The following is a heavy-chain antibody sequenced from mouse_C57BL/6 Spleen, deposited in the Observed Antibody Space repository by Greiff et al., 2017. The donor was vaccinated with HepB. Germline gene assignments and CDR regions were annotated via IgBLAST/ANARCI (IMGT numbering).Heavy chain of an antibody. CDR1: GYTFTSYW. Sequence: SGAELVKPGASVKLSCKASGYTFTSYWMHWVKQRPGQGLEWIGMIHPNSGSTNYNEKFKSKATLTVDKSSSTAYMQLSSLTSEDSAVYYCAREVGLDYWGQGTTLTVSS. V-gene: IGHV1-64*01. D-gene: IGHD4-1*01. CDR2: IHPNSGST. CDR3: AREVGLDY. J-gene: IGHJ2*01.